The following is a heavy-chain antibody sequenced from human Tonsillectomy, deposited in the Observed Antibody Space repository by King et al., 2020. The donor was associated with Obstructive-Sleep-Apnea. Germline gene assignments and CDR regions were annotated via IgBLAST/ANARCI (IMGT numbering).Heavy chain of an antibody. D-gene: IGHD3-3*01. CDR2: ISSSSSYI. J-gene: IGHJ6*02. Sequence: VQLVESGGGLVKPGGSLRLSCAASGFTFSSYSMNWVRQAPGKGLECVSSISSSSSYIYYADSVKGRFTISRDNAKNSLYLQMHSLGAEDTAVYYCASEYYAFWSASVTYYYYGMDVWGQGTTVTVSS. CDR3: ASEYYAFWSASVTYYYYGMDV. CDR1: GFTFSSYS. V-gene: IGHV3-21*01.